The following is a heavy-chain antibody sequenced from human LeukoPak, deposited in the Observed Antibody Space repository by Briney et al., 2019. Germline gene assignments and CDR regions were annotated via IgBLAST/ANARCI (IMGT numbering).Heavy chain of an antibody. CDR3: ARDLRGDGGHFDY. CDR1: GVSISSFF. D-gene: IGHD4-23*01. J-gene: IGHJ4*02. Sequence: SETLSLTCTVSGVSISSFFWSWVRQPAGKGLEWIGRIYTSGGTNYNPSHKSRVTVSVDTSKNHFSLKLSSVTATDTAVYYCARDLRGDGGHFDYWGQGTLVTVSS. V-gene: IGHV4-4*07. CDR2: IYTSGGT.